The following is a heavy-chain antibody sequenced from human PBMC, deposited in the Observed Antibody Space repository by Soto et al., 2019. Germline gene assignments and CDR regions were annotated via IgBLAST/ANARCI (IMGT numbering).Heavy chain of an antibody. J-gene: IGHJ4*02. CDR1: GFTFARYS. V-gene: IGHV3-21*06. CDR2: ISSTTNYI. CDR3: ARESEDLTSNFDY. Sequence: GGSLRLCCAASGFTFARYSMNWVRQAPGKGLEWVSSISSTTNYIYYGDSMKGRFTISRDNAKNSLYLEMNSLRAEDTAVYYCARESEDLTSNFDYWGQGTLVTVSS.